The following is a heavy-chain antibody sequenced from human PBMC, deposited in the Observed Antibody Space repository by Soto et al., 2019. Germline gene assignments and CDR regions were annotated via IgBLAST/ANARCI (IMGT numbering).Heavy chain of an antibody. CDR1: GYTFTSYG. V-gene: IGHV1-18*01. J-gene: IGHJ4*02. CDR2: ISAYNGNT. D-gene: IGHD1-26*01. CDR3: ARGPLGSTSDPFNY. Sequence: QVQLVQYGAEVKKPGASVKVSCKASGYTFTSYGISWVRQAPGQGLEWMGWISAYNGNTNYAQELQGRVTMTTDTSASTAYMDLRSLRSDDTAVYYCARGPLGSTSDPFNYWGQGTLVTVSS.